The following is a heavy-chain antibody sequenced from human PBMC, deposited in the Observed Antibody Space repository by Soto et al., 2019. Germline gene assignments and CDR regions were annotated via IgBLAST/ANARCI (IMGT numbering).Heavy chain of an antibody. Sequence: GGSLRLSCAASGFTFSSYGMHWVRQAPGKGLEWVAVISYDGSNKYYADSVKGRFTISRDNSKNTLYLQMNSLRAEDTAVYYCAKRAIYSSGPTSQKSEKDWYFDLWGRGTLVTVSS. CDR2: ISYDGSNK. J-gene: IGHJ2*01. V-gene: IGHV3-30*18. D-gene: IGHD3-22*01. CDR1: GFTFSSYG. CDR3: AKRAIYSSGPTSQKSEKDWYFDL.